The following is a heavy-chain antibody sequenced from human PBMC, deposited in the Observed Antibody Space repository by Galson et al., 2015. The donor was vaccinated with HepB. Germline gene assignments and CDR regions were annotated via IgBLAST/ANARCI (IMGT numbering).Heavy chain of an antibody. CDR1: GYSFRNYW. D-gene: IGHD2-2*01. CDR2: IYPGDSET. V-gene: IGHV5-51*01. CDR3: ARLGHEGYHYYGMDV. J-gene: IGHJ6*02. Sequence: QSGAEVKKPGESLKISCKASGYSFRNYWIGWVRQMPGKGLECMGIIYPGDSETRYSPSFQGQVTLSADKSTNTAYLQWSSLKASDTAMYYCARLGHEGYHYYGMDVCGQGTTVTVSS.